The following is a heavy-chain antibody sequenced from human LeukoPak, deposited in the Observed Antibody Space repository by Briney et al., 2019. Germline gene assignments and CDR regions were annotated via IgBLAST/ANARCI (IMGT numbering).Heavy chain of an antibody. J-gene: IGHJ6*03. Sequence: ASVKVSCMVSGYTFTGYYMHWVRQAPGQGLEWMGWINPNSGGTNYAQKFQGRVTMTRDTSISTAYMELSRLRSDDTAVYYCAREYYDFWRSYYYMDVWGKGTTVTVSS. CDR1: GYTFTGYY. V-gene: IGHV1-2*02. D-gene: IGHD3-3*01. CDR2: INPNSGGT. CDR3: AREYYDFWRSYYYMDV.